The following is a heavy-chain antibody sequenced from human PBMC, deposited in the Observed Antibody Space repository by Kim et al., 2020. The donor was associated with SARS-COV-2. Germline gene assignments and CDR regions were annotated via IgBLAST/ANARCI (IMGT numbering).Heavy chain of an antibody. V-gene: IGHV3-30-3*01. Sequence: GGSLRLSCAASGFTFSRYTLHWVRQAPGKGLEWVALISYDGSTKYCADSVKGRFTISRDNSKSTLYLQMNSLRAEDMAVYYCAREHLELRDAFDMWGQGTMVTVSS. CDR2: ISYDGSTK. J-gene: IGHJ3*02. CDR3: AREHLELRDAFDM. D-gene: IGHD1-7*01. CDR1: GFTFSRYT.